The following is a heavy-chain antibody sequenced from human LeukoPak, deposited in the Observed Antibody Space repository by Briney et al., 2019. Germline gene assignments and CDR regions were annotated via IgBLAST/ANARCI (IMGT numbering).Heavy chain of an antibody. V-gene: IGHV4-34*01. D-gene: IGHD3-22*01. Sequence: SETLSLTCAVYGGSFSGYYWSWIRQPPGKGLEWIGEINHSGSTNYNPSLKSRVTISVNTSNNQFSLKLSSVTAADTAVYYCARAPDYYDSSGYMYYFDYWGQGALVTVSS. CDR3: ARAPDYYDSSGYMYYFDY. CDR1: GGSFSGYY. J-gene: IGHJ4*02. CDR2: INHSGST.